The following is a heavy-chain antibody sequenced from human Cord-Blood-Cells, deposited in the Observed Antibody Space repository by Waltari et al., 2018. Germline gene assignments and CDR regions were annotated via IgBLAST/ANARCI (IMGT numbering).Heavy chain of an antibody. D-gene: IGHD6-6*01. J-gene: IGHJ3*02. CDR1: GGTFSSYA. V-gene: IGHV1-69*01. Sequence: QVQLVQSGAEVKKPGSSVKVSCQASGGTFSSYAISWERQAPGQELQWMGGIIPIVVTANYEQKFQGRVTITADESTSTAYMELSSLRSEDTAVYYCARYIEYSSSYDAFDIWGQGTMVTVSS. CDR2: IIPIVVTA. CDR3: ARYIEYSSSYDAFDI.